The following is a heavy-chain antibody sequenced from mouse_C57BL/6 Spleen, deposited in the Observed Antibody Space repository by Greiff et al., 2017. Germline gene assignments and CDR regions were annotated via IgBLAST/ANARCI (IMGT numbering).Heavy chain of an antibody. CDR3: ARCTQATGYYFDY. Sequence: VKLQQPGAELVRPGSSVKLSCKASGYTFTSYWMDWVKQRPGQGLEWIGHIYPSDSDTHYNQKFKDKATLTVDKSSSTAYMQLSSLTSEDSAVDYCARCTQATGYYFDYWGQGTTLTVSS. CDR1: GYTFTSYW. CDR2: IYPSDSDT. J-gene: IGHJ2*01. D-gene: IGHD3-2*02. V-gene: IGHV1-61*01.